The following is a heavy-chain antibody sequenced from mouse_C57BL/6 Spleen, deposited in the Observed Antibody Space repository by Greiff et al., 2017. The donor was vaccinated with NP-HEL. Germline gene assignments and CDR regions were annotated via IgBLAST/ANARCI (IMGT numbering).Heavy chain of an antibody. Sequence: VKLMESGAELVRPGTSVKVSCKASGYAFTNYLIEWVKQRPGQGLEWIGVINPGSGGTNYNEKFKGKATLTADKASSTAYMQLSSLTSEDSAVYFCARNYYDYDGGFAYWGQGTLVTVSA. CDR3: ARNYYDYDGGFAY. D-gene: IGHD2-4*01. CDR2: INPGSGGT. CDR1: GYAFTNYL. V-gene: IGHV1-54*01. J-gene: IGHJ3*01.